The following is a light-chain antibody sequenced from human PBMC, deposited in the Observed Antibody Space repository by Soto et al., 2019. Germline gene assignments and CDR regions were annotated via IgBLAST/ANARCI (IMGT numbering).Light chain of an antibody. Sequence: DIQMTQSPSSVSASVGDRVTITCRASQGVNNWLAWYQQKPGKAPKLLIYGASRLQSGVPSRFSGSGSGTDFTLTINSLQPEDFATYYCQQANNFPRTFGGGTKVEIK. CDR2: GAS. J-gene: IGKJ4*01. CDR1: QGVNNW. CDR3: QQANNFPRT. V-gene: IGKV1-12*01.